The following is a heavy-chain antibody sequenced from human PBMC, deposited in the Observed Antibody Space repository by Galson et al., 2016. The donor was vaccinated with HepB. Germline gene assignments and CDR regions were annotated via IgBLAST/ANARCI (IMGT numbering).Heavy chain of an antibody. D-gene: IGHD1-14*01. J-gene: IGHJ3*02. Sequence: SLRLSCAASGFTFSTYWMHWVRQAPGKGLEWVSRINSDGSSTTYADSVKGRFTVSRDNARNTLYLQISSLRVEDTAVYYCVRKSTTGSGNSFEMWGQRTMVTVSS. CDR3: VRKSTTGSGNSFEM. CDR2: INSDGSST. V-gene: IGHV3-74*01. CDR1: GFTFSTYW.